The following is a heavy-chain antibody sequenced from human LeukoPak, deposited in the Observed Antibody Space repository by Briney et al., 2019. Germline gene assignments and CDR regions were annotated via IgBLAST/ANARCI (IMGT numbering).Heavy chain of an antibody. CDR3: AKDVIAARPLYYFDY. CDR2: ISYDGSNK. D-gene: IGHD6-6*01. CDR1: GFTFSSYG. J-gene: IGHJ4*02. Sequence: GGSLRLSCAASGFTFSSYGMHWVRQAPGKGLEWVAVISYDGSNKYYADSVKGRFTISRDNSKNTLYLQMNSLRAEDTAVYYCAKDVIAARPLYYFDYWGQGTLVTVSS. V-gene: IGHV3-30*18.